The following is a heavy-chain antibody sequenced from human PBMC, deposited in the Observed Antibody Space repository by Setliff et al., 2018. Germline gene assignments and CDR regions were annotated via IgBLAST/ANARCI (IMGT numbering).Heavy chain of an antibody. CDR1: GDSINPYY. V-gene: IGHV4-59*01. J-gene: IGHJ5*01. Sequence: KPSETLSLTCSVSGDSINPYYWTWIRQPPGKGLEWIGYIYYGGTTNYNPSLKSRVSISLDTSKSQFSLRLSSVTAADTAVYYCARARYCSGGRCYWTWLDSWAQGTLVTVSS. D-gene: IGHD2-15*01. CDR3: ARARYCSGGRCYWTWLDS. CDR2: IYYGGTT.